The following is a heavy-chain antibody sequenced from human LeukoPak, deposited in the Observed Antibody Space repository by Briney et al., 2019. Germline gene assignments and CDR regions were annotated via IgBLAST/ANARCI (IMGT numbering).Heavy chain of an antibody. CDR2: IYHSGST. V-gene: IGHV4-4*02. Sequence: PSGTLSLTCAVSGGSISSSNWWSWVRQPPGKGPEWIGEIYHSGSTNYNPSLKSRVTISVDTSKNQFSLKLSSVTAADTAVYYCARRGSITIFGVVTDYYYYMDVWGKGTTVTVSS. J-gene: IGHJ6*03. D-gene: IGHD3-3*01. CDR1: GGSISSSNW. CDR3: ARRGSITIFGVVTDYYYYMDV.